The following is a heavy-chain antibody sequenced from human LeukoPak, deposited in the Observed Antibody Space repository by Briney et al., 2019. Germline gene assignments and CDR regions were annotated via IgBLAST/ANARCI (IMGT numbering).Heavy chain of an antibody. V-gene: IGHV3-74*01. Sequence: GGSLRLSCAASGFTFNSYWMHWVRQVPGKGLVWVSHITSDGTNTNYADSVKGRFTISRDNAKNTLYLQMNSLGAEDTAVYYCARERTSGWDAFDFWGQGTLVTVSS. J-gene: IGHJ4*02. CDR3: ARERTSGWDAFDF. CDR2: ITSDGTNT. D-gene: IGHD6-19*01. CDR1: GFTFNSYW.